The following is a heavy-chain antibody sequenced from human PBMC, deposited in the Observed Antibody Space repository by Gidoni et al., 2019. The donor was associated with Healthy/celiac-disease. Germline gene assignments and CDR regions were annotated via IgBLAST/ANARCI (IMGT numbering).Heavy chain of an antibody. V-gene: IGHV1-2*02. CDR1: GYTFTGYY. D-gene: IGHD2-15*01. Sequence: QVQLVQSGAEAKKPGASVKVSCKASGYTFTGYYMHWVRQAPGQGPEWMGWINPNSGGTNYAQKFQGRVTMTRDTSISTAYMELSRLRSDDTAVYYCARGFNIVVVVAATPNDYWGQGTLVTVSS. CDR3: ARGFNIVVVVAATPNDY. J-gene: IGHJ4*02. CDR2: INPNSGGT.